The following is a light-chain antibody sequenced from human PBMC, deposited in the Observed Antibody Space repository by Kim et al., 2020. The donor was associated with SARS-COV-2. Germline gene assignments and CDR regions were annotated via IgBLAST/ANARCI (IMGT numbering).Light chain of an antibody. CDR2: LDS. J-gene: IGLJ1*01. Sequence: RVAVSCAGGGSNSGADYGVHWYQQFHGTAPRVLIYLDSNRPSGVPDRFSASESGTSASLAITGLQAEDEADYYCQSFDNSLGGFVFGSGTKVTVL. V-gene: IGLV1-40*01. CDR1: GSNSGADYG. CDR3: QSFDNSLGGFV.